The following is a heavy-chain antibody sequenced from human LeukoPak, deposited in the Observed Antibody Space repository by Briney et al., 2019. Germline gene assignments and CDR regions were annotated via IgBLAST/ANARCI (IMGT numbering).Heavy chain of an antibody. V-gene: IGHV4-39*01. CDR2: IYYSGST. CDR3: ARRPYWQLANYFDY. J-gene: IGHJ4*02. D-gene: IGHD6-6*01. CDR1: GGSISSGTYY. Sequence: SETLSLTCTVSGGSISSGTYYWGWIRQPPGKGLEWIGSIYYSGSTYYNPSLKSRVTISVDTSKNQFSLKLSSVTAADTAVYYCARRPYWQLANYFDYWGQGTLVTVSS.